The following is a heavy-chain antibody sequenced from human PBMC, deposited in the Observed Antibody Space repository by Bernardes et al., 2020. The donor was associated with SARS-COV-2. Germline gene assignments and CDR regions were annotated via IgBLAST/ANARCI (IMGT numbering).Heavy chain of an antibody. CDR2: ISWNSGSI. V-gene: IGHV3-9*01. D-gene: IGHD6-13*01. CDR3: AKDSSPGQRSWYFDL. Sequence: GGSLSPSCAAFGFTFEDYAIHWVRQAPAKGLEWVSGISWNSGSIGHADSVKGRFTISRDNAKNSLYLQMNSLRAEDTALYYCAKDSSPGQRSWYFDLWGRGTLVTVSS. CDR1: GFTFEDYA. J-gene: IGHJ2*01.